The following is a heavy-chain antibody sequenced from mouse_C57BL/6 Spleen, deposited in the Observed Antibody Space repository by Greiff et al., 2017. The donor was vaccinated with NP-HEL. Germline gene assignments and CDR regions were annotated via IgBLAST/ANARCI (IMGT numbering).Heavy chain of an antibody. CDR3: ARNYVSSYGDY. D-gene: IGHD1-1*01. J-gene: IGHJ2*01. CDR1: GYTFTSYW. CDR2: IYPSDSET. V-gene: IGHV1-61*01. Sequence: VQLQQSGAELVRPGSSVKLSCKASGYTFTSYWMDWVKQRPGQGLEWIGNIYPSDSETHYNQKFKDKATLTVDKSSSTAYMQLSSLTSEDSAVYYCARNYVSSYGDYWGQGTTLTVSS.